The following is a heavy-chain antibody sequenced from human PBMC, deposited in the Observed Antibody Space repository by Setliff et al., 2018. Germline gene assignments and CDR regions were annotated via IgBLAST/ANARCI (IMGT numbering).Heavy chain of an antibody. Sequence: ASVKVSCKASGYSFSDSAVSWVRQAPGQGLEWVGWISVYSGNAYYAQKLQDRVTQTTXXXTTTAYLELRXXXPDDTAVYYCERLVRYCTATSCQRTSGDDFWGQGPLVTVSS. CDR2: ISVYSGNA. V-gene: IGHV1-18*01. CDR3: ERLVRYCTATSCQRTSGDDF. J-gene: IGHJ4*02. D-gene: IGHD2-2*01. CDR1: GYSFSDSA.